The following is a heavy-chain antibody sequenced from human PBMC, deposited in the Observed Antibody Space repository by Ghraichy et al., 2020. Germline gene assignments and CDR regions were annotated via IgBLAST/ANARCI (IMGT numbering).Heavy chain of an antibody. CDR2: ISYTGNP. V-gene: IGHV4-39*01. Sequence: SQTLSLTCTVSGDSITNSNYYWGWIRQPPGKGLEWIATISYTGNPYYSPSLKSRVTISGDTSKNQLSLKVNSMTDADSAVYYCTRRQVGTMLDYWGQGALVTVSS. CDR3: TRRQVGTMLDY. J-gene: IGHJ4*02. CDR1: GDSITNSNYY. D-gene: IGHD1-14*01.